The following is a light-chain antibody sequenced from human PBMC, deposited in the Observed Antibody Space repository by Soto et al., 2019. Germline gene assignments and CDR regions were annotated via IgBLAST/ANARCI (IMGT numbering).Light chain of an antibody. CDR3: AAWDDSLSGVV. V-gene: IGLV1-47*01. CDR2: RNN. Sequence: QSVLTQPPSASGTPGQRVTISCSGSSSNIGSNYVYWYQQLPGTAPKLLIYRNNQRPSGVPDRFSGSKSGTSASLAISGLRCEDEADYYCAAWDDSLSGVVFGGGTKLTVL. CDR1: SSNIGSNY. J-gene: IGLJ2*01.